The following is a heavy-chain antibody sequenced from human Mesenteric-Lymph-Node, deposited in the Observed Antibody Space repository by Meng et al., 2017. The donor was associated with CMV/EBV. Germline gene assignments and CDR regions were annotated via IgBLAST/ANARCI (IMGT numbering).Heavy chain of an antibody. J-gene: IGHJ4*02. V-gene: IGHV3-21*04. CDR1: GFTFSSYS. CDR3: AKRHTLFDY. CDR2: ISSSSSYI. D-gene: IGHD2-2*02. Sequence: GGSLRLSCAASGFTFSSYSMNWVRQAPGKGLEWVSSISSSSSYIYYADSVKGRFTISRDNSKNTLYLQMNSLRAEDTAVYYCAKRHTLFDYWGQGTLVTVSS.